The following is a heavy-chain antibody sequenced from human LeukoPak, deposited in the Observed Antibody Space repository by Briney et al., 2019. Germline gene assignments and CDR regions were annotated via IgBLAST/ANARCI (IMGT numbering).Heavy chain of an antibody. CDR3: ARDHKRYYDFWSGYYTGWFDP. Sequence: SETLSLTCAVYGGSFSGYYCSWIRQPPGKGLEWIGEINHSGSTNYNPSRKSRVTISVDTSKNQFSLKLSSVTAADTAVYYCARDHKRYYDFWSGYYTGWFDPWGQGTLVTVSS. J-gene: IGHJ5*02. V-gene: IGHV4-34*01. CDR2: INHSGST. CDR1: GGSFSGYY. D-gene: IGHD3-3*01.